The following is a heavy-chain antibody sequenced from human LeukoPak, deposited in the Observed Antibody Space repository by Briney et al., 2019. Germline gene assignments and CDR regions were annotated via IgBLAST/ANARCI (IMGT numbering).Heavy chain of an antibody. CDR1: HYSISSNCY. V-gene: IGHV4-38-2*02. J-gene: IGHJ4*02. CDR2: IYHSGST. D-gene: IGHD3-22*01. CDR3: ARSSGYMSY. Sequence: SETLSLTCTVAHYSISSNCYWGWIRQPPGKGLEWIGSIYHSGSTYYNPSLKSRVTISVDTSKNQFSLKLTSVTAADTAVYYCARSSGYMSYWGQGTLVTVSS.